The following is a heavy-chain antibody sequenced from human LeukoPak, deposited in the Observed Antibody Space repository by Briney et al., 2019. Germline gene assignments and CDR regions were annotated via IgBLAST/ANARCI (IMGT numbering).Heavy chain of an antibody. CDR2: IKSKTAGGTT. CDR3: TTDLVVSDY. J-gene: IGHJ4*02. D-gene: IGHD2-15*01. CDR1: GFTLSNAW. Sequence: PGGSLRLSCAASGFTLSNAWMSWVRQAPGNGLEWVGRIKSKTAGGTTDYSAPVKGTFTISSDDSKNTLYLQMNSLKTEDTAVYYCTTDLVVSDYWGQGTLVTVSS. V-gene: IGHV3-15*01.